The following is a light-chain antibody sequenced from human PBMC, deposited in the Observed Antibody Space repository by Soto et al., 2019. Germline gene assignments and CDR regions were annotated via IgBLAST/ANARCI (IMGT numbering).Light chain of an antibody. Sequence: EIVMTQSPATLSVSPGDRVTLSCRASQNVGSTVAWFQQRPGQAPRLLIYGASTRAAGIPGRFSGGGSDTEFTLTISSLQSEDFATYYCQQWIRWTFGQGTRLELK. CDR2: GAS. J-gene: IGKJ1*01. V-gene: IGKV3-15*01. CDR3: QQWIRWT. CDR1: QNVGST.